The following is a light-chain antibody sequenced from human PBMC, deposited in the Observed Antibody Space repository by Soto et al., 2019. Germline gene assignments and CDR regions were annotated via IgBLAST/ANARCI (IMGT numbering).Light chain of an antibody. V-gene: IGKV1-5*01. CDR1: QNISVW. Sequence: DIQMTQSPSTLSASVGDGVTITCRASQNISVWLAWYQQRPWKAPKFLMYDASSLETGVPSRFSGSGSGPEFTLTIRSLQPDDSATYYCQQYDSSSPTFGQGTKLEIK. CDR2: DAS. CDR3: QQYDSSSPT. J-gene: IGKJ2*01.